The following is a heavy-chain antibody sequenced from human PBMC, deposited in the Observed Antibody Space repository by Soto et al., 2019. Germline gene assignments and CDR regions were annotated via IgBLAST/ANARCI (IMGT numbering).Heavy chain of an antibody. Sequence: QVQVQESGPGLVKPSQTLSLKCSVSGGSIGSRDYYWSWIRLHPEKGLEWIGSIYYNGNTDYNPSLRGRPTMSLDTSMNEFSLKLTSVTAADTAVYYCARDKGGAALKGSGMDVWGQGTTVTVS. CDR2: IYYNGNT. D-gene: IGHD3-10*01. V-gene: IGHV4-31*02. J-gene: IGHJ6*02. CDR3: ARDKGGAALKGSGMDV. CDR1: GGSIGSRDYY.